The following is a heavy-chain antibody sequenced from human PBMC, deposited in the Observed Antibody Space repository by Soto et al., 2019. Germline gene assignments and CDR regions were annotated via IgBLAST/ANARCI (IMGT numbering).Heavy chain of an antibody. Sequence: QLQLQESGSVLVKPSQTLSLTCAVSGGSISSGGYSWSWMRQPPGKGLEWIGYIYHSGSTYYNPSLKSRVTISVDRSKNQFSLKLSSVTAADTAVYYYARVPDVWGQGTTVTVSS. V-gene: IGHV4-30-2*01. CDR2: IYHSGST. J-gene: IGHJ6*02. CDR3: ARVPDV. CDR1: GGSISSGGYS.